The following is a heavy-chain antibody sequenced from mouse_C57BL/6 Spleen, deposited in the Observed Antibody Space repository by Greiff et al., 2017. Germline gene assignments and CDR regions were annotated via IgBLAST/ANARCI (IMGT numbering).Heavy chain of an antibody. Sequence: EVQVVESGGDLVKPGGSLKLSCAASGFTFSSYGMSWVRQTPDKRLAWVATISSGGSYTDYPDSVKGRFTISRDNAKNTLYLQMSSLKSEDTAMYYCASTYYINHDYSMDYWGQGTLVTVSA. D-gene: IGHD2-5*01. CDR3: ASTYYINHDYSMDY. V-gene: IGHV5-6*01. J-gene: IGHJ4*01. CDR1: GFTFSSYG. CDR2: ISSGGSYT.